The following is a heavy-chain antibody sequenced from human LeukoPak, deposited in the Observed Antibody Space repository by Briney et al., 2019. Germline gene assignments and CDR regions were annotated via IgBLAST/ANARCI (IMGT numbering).Heavy chain of an antibody. CDR3: ARLTPTTLSLYYYYMDV. CDR1: GGSISSGSYY. D-gene: IGHD2/OR15-2a*01. Sequence: SETLSLTWTVSGGSISSGSYYWSWIRQPAGKGREWIGEINHSGSTNYNPSLKSRVTISVDKSKNQFSLTLTSVTAADTAVYYCARLTPTTLSLYYYYMDVWGKGTTVTVSS. CDR2: INHSGST. V-gene: IGHV4-61*05. J-gene: IGHJ6*03.